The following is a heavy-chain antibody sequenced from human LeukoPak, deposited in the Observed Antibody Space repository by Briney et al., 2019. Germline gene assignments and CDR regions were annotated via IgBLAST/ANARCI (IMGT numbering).Heavy chain of an antibody. CDR2: IYYSGST. CDR1: GGSISSYY. CDR3: ARHRHSSSWYKFDY. J-gene: IGHJ4*02. Sequence: SETLSLTCTVSGGSISSYYWSWIRQPPGKGLEWIGYIYYSGSTNCNPSLKSRVTISVDTSKNQFSLKLSSVTAADTAVYYCARHRHSSSWYKFDYWGQGTLVTVSS. D-gene: IGHD6-13*01. V-gene: IGHV4-59*08.